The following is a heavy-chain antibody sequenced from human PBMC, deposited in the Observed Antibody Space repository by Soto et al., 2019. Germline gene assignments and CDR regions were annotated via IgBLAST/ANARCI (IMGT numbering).Heavy chain of an antibody. V-gene: IGHV3-30*18. J-gene: IGHJ4*02. CDR2: ISYDGSNK. CDR1: GFTFSSYG. D-gene: IGHD5-12*01. Sequence: LRLSCAASGFTFSSYGMHWVRQAPGKGLEWVAIISYDGSNKYYADSVKGRFTMSRDNSKNTLYLQMNSLRAEDTAVYYCAKVGDGYNNFDYWGQGTLVTVSS. CDR3: AKVGDGYNNFDY.